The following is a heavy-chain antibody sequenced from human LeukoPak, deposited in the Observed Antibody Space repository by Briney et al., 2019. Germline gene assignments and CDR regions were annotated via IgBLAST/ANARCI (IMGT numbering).Heavy chain of an antibody. Sequence: GGSLRLSCAASGFTFSSYEMNWIRQATGKGLEWVSSIKWDGGRTGYADSVKSRFTISRDNAKNSVYLQMNSLRAEDTALYYCARGSGSSWYFYFDYWGQGTLVTVSS. CDR3: ARGSGSSWYFYFDY. CDR2: IKWDGGRT. J-gene: IGHJ4*02. D-gene: IGHD6-13*01. CDR1: GFTFSSYE. V-gene: IGHV3-20*04.